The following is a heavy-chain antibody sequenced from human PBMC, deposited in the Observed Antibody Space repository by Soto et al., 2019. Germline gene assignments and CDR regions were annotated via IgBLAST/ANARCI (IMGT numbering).Heavy chain of an antibody. J-gene: IGHJ6*04. CDR1: GFTFSNYG. CDR2: ISRDGSNK. D-gene: IGHD3-10*01. Sequence: QVQLVESGGGVVQPGRSLRLSCAASGFTFSNYGMHWVRQAPGKGLECVAVISRDGSNKYYADSVKGRFTISRDNSKNTLYLQMNSLRVEDTAVYYCAKDRGEASGSYLCLDVWGKGTTVTVSS. CDR3: AKDRGEASGSYLCLDV. V-gene: IGHV3-30*18.